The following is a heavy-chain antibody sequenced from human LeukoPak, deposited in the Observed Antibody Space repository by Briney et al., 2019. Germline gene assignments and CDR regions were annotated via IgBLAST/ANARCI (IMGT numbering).Heavy chain of an antibody. CDR3: AISSDWTSLDY. Sequence: GGSLRLSCAASGFSVSNSYMSWVRQAPGKGLEWVSASYSGGPTYYADSVKGRFTISRDNSKNTLYLQMNSLRAEDTAVYYCAISSDWTSLDYWGQGTLVTVSS. CDR2: SYSGGPT. V-gene: IGHV3-53*01. CDR1: GFSVSNSY. D-gene: IGHD6-19*01. J-gene: IGHJ4*02.